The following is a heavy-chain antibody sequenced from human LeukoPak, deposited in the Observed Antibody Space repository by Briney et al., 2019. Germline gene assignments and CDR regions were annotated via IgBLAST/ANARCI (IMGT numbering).Heavy chain of an antibody. CDR3: ARAPYYDYVWGSYRLFDY. J-gene: IGHJ4*02. CDR2: INHSGST. CDR1: GGSFSGYY. V-gene: IGHV4-34*01. Sequence: PSETLSLTCAVYGGSFSGYYWSWIRQPPGKGLEWIGEINHSGSTNYNPSLKSRVTISVDTSKNQFSLKLSSVTAADTAVYYCARAPYYDYVWGSYRLFDYWGQGTLVTVSS. D-gene: IGHD3-16*02.